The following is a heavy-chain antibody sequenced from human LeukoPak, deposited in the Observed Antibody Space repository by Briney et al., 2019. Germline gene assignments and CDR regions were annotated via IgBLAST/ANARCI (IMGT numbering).Heavy chain of an antibody. J-gene: IGHJ5*02. CDR2: IYTSGST. Sequence: SDTLSLTCTVSGGSISSYYWSWIRQPAGKGLEWIGRIYTSGSTNYNPSLKSRVTMSVDTSKNQFSLKLSSVTAADTAVYYCARAVLLWFGEFTDSNWFDPWGQGTLVTVSS. V-gene: IGHV4-4*07. D-gene: IGHD3-10*01. CDR3: ARAVLLWFGEFTDSNWFDP. CDR1: GGSISSYY.